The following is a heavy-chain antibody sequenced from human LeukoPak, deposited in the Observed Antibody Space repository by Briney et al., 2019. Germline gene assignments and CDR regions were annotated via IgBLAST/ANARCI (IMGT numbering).Heavy chain of an antibody. V-gene: IGHV4-30-4*02. D-gene: IGHD1-26*01. CDR2: IYHSGNT. J-gene: IGHJ3*02. CDR3: ARVAVREGWELMSGDAFDI. CDR1: GGSISSGDYY. Sequence: PSETLSLTCTLSGGSISSGDYYWSWIRQPPGKGLEWIGYIYHSGNTYYNPSLKSRVTISVDTSKNQFSLKLSSVTAADTAVYYCARVAVREGWELMSGDAFDIWGQGTMVTVSS.